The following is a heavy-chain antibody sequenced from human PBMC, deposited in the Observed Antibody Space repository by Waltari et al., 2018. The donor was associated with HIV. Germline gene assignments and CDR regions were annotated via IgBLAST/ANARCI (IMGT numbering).Heavy chain of an antibody. Sequence: QVQLVQSGAQVKKPGASVKVSCKASGYPFTTYGITWVRQAPGQGLEWLGWDGTYHCNADFAPKAQVRIHLTIDTTPRAADMERAGLRSDDSAVYYWGRSHCAVTSCGSIDYWGQGTLVTVSS. V-gene: IGHV1-18*01. D-gene: IGHD4-17*01. CDR1: GYPFTTYG. CDR2: DGTYHCNA. J-gene: IGHJ4*02. CDR3: GRSHCAVTSCGSIDY.